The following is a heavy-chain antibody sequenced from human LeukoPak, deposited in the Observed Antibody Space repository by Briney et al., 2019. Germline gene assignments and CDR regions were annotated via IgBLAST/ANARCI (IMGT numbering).Heavy chain of an antibody. CDR1: GGTFSSYA. V-gene: IGHV1-69*05. CDR2: IIPIFGTA. J-gene: IGHJ4*02. Sequence: ASVKVSCKASGGTFSSYAISWVRQAPGQGLEWMGGIIPIFGTANYAQKFQGRVTITTDESTSTAYMELSSLRSEDTAVYYCAREIGGSAARLGNWGQGTLVTVSS. CDR3: AREIGGSAARLGN. D-gene: IGHD1-26*01.